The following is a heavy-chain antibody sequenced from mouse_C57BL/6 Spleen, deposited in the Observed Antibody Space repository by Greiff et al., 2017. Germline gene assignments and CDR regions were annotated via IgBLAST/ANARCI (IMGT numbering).Heavy chain of an antibody. Sequence: QVQLQQPGAELVKPGASVKVSCKASGYTFTSYWMHWVKQRPGQGLEWIGRIHPSDSYTNYNQKFKGKATLSVDKSSSTAYMQLSSLTSGDSAVYYCAIAGSSRYWCCDVWGTGTTVTVSS. D-gene: IGHD1-1*01. CDR1: GYTFTSYW. V-gene: IGHV1-74*01. CDR2: IHPSDSYT. CDR3: AIAGSSRYWCCDV. J-gene: IGHJ1*03.